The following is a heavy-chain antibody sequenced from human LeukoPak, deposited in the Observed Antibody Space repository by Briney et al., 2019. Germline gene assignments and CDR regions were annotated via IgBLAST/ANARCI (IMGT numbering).Heavy chain of an antibody. CDR3: AKWKYSNSGIDDY. Sequence: GRSLRLSCAASGFTFSSYAMHWVRQAPGKGLEWVAVISYDGSNKYYADSVKGRFTISRDNSKNMLYLQMNSLRAEDTAVYYCAKWKYSNSGIDDYWGQGTLVTVSS. D-gene: IGHD6-6*01. CDR2: ISYDGSNK. CDR1: GFTFSSYA. J-gene: IGHJ4*02. V-gene: IGHV3-30-3*02.